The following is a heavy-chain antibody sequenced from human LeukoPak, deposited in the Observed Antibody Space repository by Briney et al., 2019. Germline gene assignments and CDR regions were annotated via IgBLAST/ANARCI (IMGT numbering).Heavy chain of an antibody. J-gene: IGHJ4*02. CDR2: ISYDGSNK. CDR1: GFTSSSYA. Sequence: PGGSLRLSCAASGFTSSSYAMHWVRQAPGKGLEWVAVISYDGSNKYYADSVKGRFTISRDNSKNTLYLQMNSLRAEDTAVYYCARDRPLQGLDYWGQGTLVTVPS. V-gene: IGHV3-30-3*01. CDR3: ARDRPLQGLDY. D-gene: IGHD5-24*01.